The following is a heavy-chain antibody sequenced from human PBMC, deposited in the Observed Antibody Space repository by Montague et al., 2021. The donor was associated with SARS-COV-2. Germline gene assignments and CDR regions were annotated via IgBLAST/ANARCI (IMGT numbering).Heavy chain of an antibody. CDR1: GGSITSGGYY. CDR2: IYSSGST. CDR3: AREDFSGSTPYFFDY. V-gene: IGHV4-61*02. Sequence: TLSLTCTVSGGSITSGGYYWSWIRQPAGRGLEWIGRIYSSGSTVHNPPLRSRVALTVATSKNQFSLKLSSVTAADTAVYFRAREDFSGSTPYFFDYWGQGSLVTVSS. D-gene: IGHD6-19*01. J-gene: IGHJ4*02.